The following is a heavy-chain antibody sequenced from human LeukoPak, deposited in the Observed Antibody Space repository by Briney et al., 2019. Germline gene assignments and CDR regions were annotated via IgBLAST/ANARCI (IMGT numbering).Heavy chain of an antibody. CDR3: ARDKIADHGGNFFDY. J-gene: IGHJ4*02. CDR1: GGSISSSSYY. D-gene: IGHD4-23*01. CDR2: IYYSGST. Sequence: SETLSLTCTVSGGSISSSSYYWGWIRQPPGTGLEWIGSIYYSGSTYYNPSLKSRVTISVDTSKNQFSLKLSSVTAADTAVYYCARDKIADHGGNFFDYWGQGTLVTVSS. V-gene: IGHV4-39*07.